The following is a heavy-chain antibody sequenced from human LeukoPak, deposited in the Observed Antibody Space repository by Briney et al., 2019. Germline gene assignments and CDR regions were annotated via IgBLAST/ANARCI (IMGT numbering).Heavy chain of an antibody. V-gene: IGHV4-39*07. CDR3: ARDASVYYFDY. J-gene: IGHJ4*02. CDR1: DGSISTSNYY. D-gene: IGHD3-16*01. Sequence: SETLSLTCTVSDGSISTSNYYWGWIRQTPGKGLEWIGTIYYLGSTYYNPSLKSRVTISVDTSKNQFSLKLTSVTAADTAVYYCARDASVYYFDYWGQGTLVTVSS. CDR2: IYYLGST.